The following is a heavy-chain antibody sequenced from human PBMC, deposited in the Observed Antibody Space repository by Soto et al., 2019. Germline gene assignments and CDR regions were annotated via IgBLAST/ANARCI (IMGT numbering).Heavy chain of an antibody. CDR1: GYTFTSYG. V-gene: IGHV1-18*01. CDR3: ARDVYGSGSYAYGMDV. D-gene: IGHD3-10*01. J-gene: IGHJ6*02. Sequence: ASVKVSCKASGYTFTSYGISWVRQAPGQGLEWMGWISAYNGNTNYAQKLQGRVTMTTDTSTSTAYMELSSLRSDDTAVYYCARDVYGSGSYAYGMDVWGQGTTVTVSS. CDR2: ISAYNGNT.